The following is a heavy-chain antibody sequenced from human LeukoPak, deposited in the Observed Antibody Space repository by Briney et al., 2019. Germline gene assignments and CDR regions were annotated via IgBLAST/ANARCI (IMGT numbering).Heavy chain of an antibody. Sequence: GGSLRLSCAASGFTFDDYAMHWVRQAPGKGLEWVSLISWDGGSTYYAGSVKGRFTISRDNSKNSLYLQMNSLRAEDTALYYCAKGAVEQWLVLYFDYWGQGTLVTVSS. J-gene: IGHJ4*02. CDR3: AKGAVEQWLVLYFDY. D-gene: IGHD6-19*01. CDR2: ISWDGGST. V-gene: IGHV3-43D*04. CDR1: GFTFDDYA.